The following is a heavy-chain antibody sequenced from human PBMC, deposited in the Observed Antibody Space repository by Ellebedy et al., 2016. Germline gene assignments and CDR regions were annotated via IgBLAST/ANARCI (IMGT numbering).Heavy chain of an antibody. CDR2: ISGTGGTI. J-gene: IGHJ4*02. CDR1: GLTFSDSH. D-gene: IGHD3-22*01. V-gene: IGHV3-11*01. Sequence: GGSLRLSCAASGLTFSDSHMSWIRQAPGKGLEWVSYISGTGGTIYYADSVRGRFTISRDNAKNSLYLQMNSLRAEDTAVYFCARTKGGYYQFDYWGQGTLVTVSS. CDR3: ARTKGGYYQFDY.